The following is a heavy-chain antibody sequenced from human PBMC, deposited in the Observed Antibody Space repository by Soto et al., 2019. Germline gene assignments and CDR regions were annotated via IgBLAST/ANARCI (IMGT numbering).Heavy chain of an antibody. V-gene: IGHV4-30-2*01. CDR2: IYPSGTT. J-gene: IGHJ5*02. CDR1: GGSVSGAGYS. D-gene: IGHD3-10*01. Sequence: PSETLSLTCAVSGGSVSGAGYSWSWIRQPPGGGEWIGNIYPSGTTLYNPSLKTRLTMSLDRSTNRFSLTLNSMTAADTAVYYCARAQFFSGSGNYYNFMFDHWGQGTQVTVSS. CDR3: ARAQFFSGSGNYYNFMFDH.